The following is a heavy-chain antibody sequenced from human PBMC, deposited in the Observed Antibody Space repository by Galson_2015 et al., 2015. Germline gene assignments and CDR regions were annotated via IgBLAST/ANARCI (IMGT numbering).Heavy chain of an antibody. J-gene: IGHJ5*02. D-gene: IGHD3-3*01. CDR3: ARDNLGNVLRFLEWLQANWFDP. CDR1: GFTFSSYE. Sequence: SLRLSCAASGFTFSSYEMNWVRQAPGKGLEWVSYISSSGSTIYYADSVKGRFTISRDNAKNSLYLQMNSLRAEGTAVYYCARDNLGNVLRFLEWLQANWFDPWGQGTLVTVSS. CDR2: ISSSGSTI. V-gene: IGHV3-48*03.